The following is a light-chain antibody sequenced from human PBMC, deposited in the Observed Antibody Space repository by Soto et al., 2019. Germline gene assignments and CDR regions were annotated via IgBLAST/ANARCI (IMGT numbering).Light chain of an antibody. CDR1: SSDVGGYNR. V-gene: IGLV2-18*02. J-gene: IGLJ1*01. CDR2: DVS. Sequence: QSVLTQPPSVFGFPGLSVAISCTGNSSDVGGYNRVSWYQQAPGKAPKLLIYDVSNRPSGGSTRFSGSKSGNTASLTISGLQAEDEADYYCTSYASGSAYVFGPGTKVTVL. CDR3: TSYASGSAYV.